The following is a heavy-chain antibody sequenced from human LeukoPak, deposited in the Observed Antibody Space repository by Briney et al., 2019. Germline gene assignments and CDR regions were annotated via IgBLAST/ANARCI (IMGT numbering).Heavy chain of an antibody. CDR1: GFTFDDHA. J-gene: IGHJ4*02. Sequence: GGALRLSCAPSGFTFDDHAMHWVREDSREGLGRGSGITWNGGSVGYADSVNGRFTVSRDNAKNLLFLQLDSVTTESTAFYFCARGEILGGLTGWPSKWGKGTLVTVS. CDR3: ARGEILGGLTGWPSK. V-gene: IGHV3-9*01. D-gene: IGHD3-9*01. CDR2: ITWNGGSV.